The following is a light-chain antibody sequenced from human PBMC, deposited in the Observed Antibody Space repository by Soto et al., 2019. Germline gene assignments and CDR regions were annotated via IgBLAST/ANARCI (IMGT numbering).Light chain of an antibody. CDR1: QSIRNY. Sequence: DIVLTQSPATLSFSAGERATLSCRASQSIRNYLAWYQQKPGQAPRLLIYDAYNRATGVPARFSGSGSGTDLTLTITSLEPEDFAIYYCQKRGNWPQLTFGGGTKVDIX. CDR2: DAY. CDR3: QKRGNWPQLT. V-gene: IGKV3-11*01. J-gene: IGKJ4*01.